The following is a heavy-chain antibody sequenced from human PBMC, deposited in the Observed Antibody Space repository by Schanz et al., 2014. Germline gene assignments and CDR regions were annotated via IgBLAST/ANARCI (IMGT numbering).Heavy chain of an antibody. CDR1: GFTVTSYY. J-gene: IGHJ6*02. Sequence: EVQLVESGGGLIQPGGSLRLSCAASGFTVTSYYMSWVRQAPGKGLEWVSVIYSGDNTYYADSMRGRFTISRDNAKNSLYLQMDSLRAEDTAVYYCAKSGYCRSTSCYQYNYYGLDVWGQGTTVTVSS. CDR2: IYSGDNT. V-gene: IGHV3-53*01. CDR3: AKSGYCRSTSCYQYNYYGLDV. D-gene: IGHD2-2*03.